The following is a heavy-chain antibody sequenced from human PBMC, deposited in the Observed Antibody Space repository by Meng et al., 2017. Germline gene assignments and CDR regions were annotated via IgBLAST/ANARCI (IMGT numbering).Heavy chain of an antibody. J-gene: IGHJ3*02. CDR2: ISSSSSYI. CDR1: GFTFSSYA. V-gene: IGHV3-21*01. D-gene: IGHD3-10*01. Sequence: GESLKISCAASGFTFSSYAMSWVRQAPGKGLEWVSSISSSSSYIYYEDSVKGRFTISRDNAKNSLYLQMNSLRAEDTAVYYWARVIKWFGESLAFDIWGQGTMVTVSS. CDR3: ARVIKWFGESLAFDI.